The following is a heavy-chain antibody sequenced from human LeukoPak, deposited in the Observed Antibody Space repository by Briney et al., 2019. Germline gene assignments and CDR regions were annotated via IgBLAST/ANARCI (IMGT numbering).Heavy chain of an antibody. D-gene: IGHD6-25*01. Sequence: SQTLSLTCAISGDNVFSNSVAWNWIRQSPSRGLEWLGRTYFRSKWNNDYALSVKSRITINLDTAKNHLSLQLNSVTPEDTAVYYCARGAMSAFDYWGQGTLVTVPS. CDR2: TYFRSKWNN. CDR1: GDNVFSNSVA. CDR3: ARGAMSAFDY. V-gene: IGHV6-1*01. J-gene: IGHJ4*02.